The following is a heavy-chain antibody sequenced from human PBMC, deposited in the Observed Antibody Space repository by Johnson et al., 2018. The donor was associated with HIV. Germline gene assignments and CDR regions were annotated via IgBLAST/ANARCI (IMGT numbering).Heavy chain of an antibody. CDR2: ISSSGSTI. D-gene: IGHD3-22*01. J-gene: IGHJ3*02. CDR3: ASDSSGYDERGEKDAFDI. V-gene: IGHV3-11*04. CDR1: GFKLYEYD. Sequence: QMMLVESGGDVVRPGGSLRISCVASGFKLYEYDVSWIRQAPGKGLEWVSYISSSGSTIYYADSVKGRFTISRDNSKNTLYLQMNSLRAEDTAVYYCASDSSGYDERGEKDAFDIWGQGTMVTVSS.